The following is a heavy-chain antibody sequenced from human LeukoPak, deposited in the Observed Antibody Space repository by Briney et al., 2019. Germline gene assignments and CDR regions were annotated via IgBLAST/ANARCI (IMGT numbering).Heavy chain of an antibody. D-gene: IGHD5-12*01. CDR3: ARGGGGYDGGFDY. CDR1: GFTFSSYW. V-gene: IGHV3-74*01. CDR2: INSDGSST. Sequence: GGSLRLSCAASGFTFSSYWMHWVRQAPGKGLVWVSRINSDGSSTSYADSVKGRFTISRDNAKNTLYLQMNSLRAEDTAVYYCARGGGGYDGGFDYWGQGTLVTVSS. J-gene: IGHJ4*02.